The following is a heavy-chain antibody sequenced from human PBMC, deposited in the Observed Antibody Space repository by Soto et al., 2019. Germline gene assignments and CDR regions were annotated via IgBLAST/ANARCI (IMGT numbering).Heavy chain of an antibody. D-gene: IGHD1-26*01. Sequence: SETLSLTCTVSGGSITGYYWGWIRQPPGKGLEWIGSIYYSGNTNYNPSLNSRVTISVDTSKNQFSLRLSSVTAADTAVYYCARVSGSYYHVYYFDYWGQGTLVTVSS. V-gene: IGHV4-59*01. J-gene: IGHJ4*02. CDR1: GGSITGYY. CDR3: ARVSGSYYHVYYFDY. CDR2: IYYSGNT.